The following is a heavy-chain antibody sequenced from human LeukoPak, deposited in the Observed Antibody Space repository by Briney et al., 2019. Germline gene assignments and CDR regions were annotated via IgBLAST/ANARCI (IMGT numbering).Heavy chain of an antibody. CDR1: GFTFSSYW. CDR3: ARGYSGSYRIDY. Sequence: PGGALRLSCAASGFTFSSYWMHWVRQPPGKGLVGVSRINPDGSNRTHGDSVRGRFTISRDNAKKTLYLQMNSLRAEDTAVYYCARGYSGSYRIDYWGQGTLVTVSS. J-gene: IGHJ4*02. CDR2: INPDGSNR. V-gene: IGHV3-74*01. D-gene: IGHD1-26*01.